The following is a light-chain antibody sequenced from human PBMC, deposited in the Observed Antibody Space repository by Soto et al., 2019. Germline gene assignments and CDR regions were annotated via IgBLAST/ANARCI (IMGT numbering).Light chain of an antibody. V-gene: IGKV1-12*01. J-gene: IGKJ2*01. Sequence: DIQMTQSPSSVSASVGDRVTITCRASRDINRWLAWYQQKPGKATKLLIYTASSLQSGVPSRFSGSGSGTDFTLTITSLQPEDFATYYCQQATSFPYTLGQGTKLEIK. CDR3: QQATSFPYT. CDR1: RDINRW. CDR2: TAS.